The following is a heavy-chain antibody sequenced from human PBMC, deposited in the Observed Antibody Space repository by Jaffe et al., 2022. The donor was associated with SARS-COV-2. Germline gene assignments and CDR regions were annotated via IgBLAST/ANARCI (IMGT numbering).Heavy chain of an antibody. CDR3: AREKSSYHYDNTGFAHEPGYFDS. CDR1: GFVVSSNY. D-gene: IGHD3-22*01. CDR2: ISGSGDT. Sequence: EVHLAESGGGLIQPGGSLRLSCAASGFVVSSNYMSWVRQAPGKGLEWVSVISGSGDTYYADSVKGRFTISRDPSSNTLNLQMDGLRAEDTAVYYCAREKSSYHYDNTGFAHEPGYFDSWGQGTLVTVST. J-gene: IGHJ4*02. V-gene: IGHV3-66*03.